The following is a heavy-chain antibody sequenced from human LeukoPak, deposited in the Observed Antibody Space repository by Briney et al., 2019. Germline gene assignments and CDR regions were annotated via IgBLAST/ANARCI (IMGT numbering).Heavy chain of an antibody. D-gene: IGHD3-10*01. CDR1: GGSFSGYY. V-gene: IGHV4-34*01. J-gene: IGHJ4*02. CDR2: INHSGST. Sequence: SETLSLTCAVYGGSFSGYYWSWIRQPPGKGLEWIGEINHSGSTNYNPSLKSRVTISVDTSKNQFSLKLSSVTAADTAVYYCARGGWFGETRFDYWGQGTLVTVSS. CDR3: ARGGWFGETRFDY.